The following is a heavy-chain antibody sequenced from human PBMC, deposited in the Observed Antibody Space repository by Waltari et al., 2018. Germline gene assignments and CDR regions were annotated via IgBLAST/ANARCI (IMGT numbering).Heavy chain of an antibody. CDR3: ARAIGTTNWFDP. V-gene: IGHV3-13*01. Sequence: EVQLVESGGGLVQPGGSLRLSCAASGFTFSSYDMHWVRQATGKGWEWVSAIGTAGDTYYPGSVKGRFTISRENAKNSLYLQMNSLRAGDTAVYYCARAIGTTNWFDPWGQGTLVTVSS. CDR2: IGTAGDT. J-gene: IGHJ5*02. CDR1: GFTFSSYD. D-gene: IGHD1-1*01.